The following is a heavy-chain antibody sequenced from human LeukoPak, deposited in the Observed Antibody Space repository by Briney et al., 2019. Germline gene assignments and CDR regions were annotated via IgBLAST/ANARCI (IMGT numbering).Heavy chain of an antibody. V-gene: IGHV4-59*01. Sequence: SETLSLTCTVSGGSMSSYYWSWIRQPPGKGLEWIGYIYYSGSTNYNPSLKSRVTISVDTPKNQFSLKLSSVTAADTAVYYCAISDDYGNDEYFQHWGQGTLVTVSS. D-gene: IGHD4-11*01. CDR3: AISDDYGNDEYFQH. J-gene: IGHJ1*01. CDR2: IYYSGST. CDR1: GGSMSSYY.